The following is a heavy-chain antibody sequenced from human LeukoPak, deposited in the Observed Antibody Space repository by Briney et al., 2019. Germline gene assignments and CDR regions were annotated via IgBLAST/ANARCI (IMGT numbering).Heavy chain of an antibody. CDR2: VSYSGSP. V-gene: IGHV4-59*01. J-gene: IGHJ4*02. CDR1: SGSMNNYY. CDR3: ARGSNWDDGAFDQ. D-gene: IGHD1-1*01. Sequence: SETLSLTCTVSSGSMNNYYWSWIRQPPGKGLEWIGYVSYSGSPDFNPSLKSRLNISVDTSKNQFSLKLSSVTAADTAVYYCARGSNWDDGAFDQWGQGTLVTVPS.